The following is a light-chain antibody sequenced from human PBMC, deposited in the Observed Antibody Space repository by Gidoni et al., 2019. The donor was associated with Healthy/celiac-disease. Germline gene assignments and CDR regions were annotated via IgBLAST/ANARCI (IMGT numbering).Light chain of an antibody. CDR2: DAS. V-gene: IGKV3-11*01. CDR1: QSVSSY. J-gene: IGKJ2*01. Sequence: EIVLTQSPATLSLSPGDRATLSCTASQSVSSYLAWYQQKPGQAPRLLIYDASNRATGIPARFSGSGSGTDFTLTISSLEPEDFAVYYCQQRSNWPLYTCGQGTKLEIK. CDR3: QQRSNWPLYT.